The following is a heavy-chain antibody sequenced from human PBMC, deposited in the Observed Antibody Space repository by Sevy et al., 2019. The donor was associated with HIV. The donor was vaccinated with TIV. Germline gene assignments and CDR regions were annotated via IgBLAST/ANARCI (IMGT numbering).Heavy chain of an antibody. CDR2: IYWDDDK. CDR1: GFSLTSSGLA. Sequence: SGPTLVEPTQTLTLTCTCSGFSLTSSGLAVAWIRKPPGKALEWLGSIYWDDDKRYRPSLESRLTITQDTSKNQVVLTMINMDPVDTGTYYCAHRPSLLTYDSSGYLFDYWGQGTLVTVSS. D-gene: IGHD3-22*01. V-gene: IGHV2-5*02. CDR3: AHRPSLLTYDSSGYLFDY. J-gene: IGHJ4*02.